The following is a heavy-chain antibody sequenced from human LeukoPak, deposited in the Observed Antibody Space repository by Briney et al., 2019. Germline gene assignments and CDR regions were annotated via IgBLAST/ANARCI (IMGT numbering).Heavy chain of an antibody. CDR2: INHSGST. CDR1: GGSFSGYY. CDR3: ARGRKEFGP. Sequence: SETLSLTCAVYGGSFSGYYWSWIRQPPGKGLEWIGEINHSGSTNYNPSLKSRVTISVDTSKNQFSLKLSSVTAADTAVYYCARGRKEFGPWGQGTLVTVSP. V-gene: IGHV4-34*01. J-gene: IGHJ5*02.